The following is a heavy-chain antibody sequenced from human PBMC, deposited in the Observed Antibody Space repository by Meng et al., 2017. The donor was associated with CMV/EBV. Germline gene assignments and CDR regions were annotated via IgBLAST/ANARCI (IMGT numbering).Heavy chain of an antibody. V-gene: IGHV3-21*01. CDR3: ARELTPGGN. Sequence: GESLKISCAASGFTFSSYSMNWVRQAPGKGLEWVSSISSSSSYIYYADSVKGRFTISRDNAKNSLYLQMNSLGAEDTAVYYCARELTPGGNWGQGTLVTVSS. CDR2: ISSSSSYI. D-gene: IGHD1-26*01. CDR1: GFTFSSYS. J-gene: IGHJ4*02.